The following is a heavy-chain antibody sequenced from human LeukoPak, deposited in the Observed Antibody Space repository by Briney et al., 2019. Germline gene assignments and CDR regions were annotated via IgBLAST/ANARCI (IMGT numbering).Heavy chain of an antibody. CDR3: ARLPPYSGHYFDY. D-gene: IGHD1-26*01. Sequence: GGSLRLSCAASGFTFSSYEMNWVRQAPGKGLEWLSYISTSGTNIYYADSVKGRFTISRVNAKNSLYLQMNSLRPDDTALYYCARLPPYSGHYFDYWGQGTLVTVAS. CDR1: GFTFSSYE. J-gene: IGHJ4*02. CDR2: ISTSGTNI. V-gene: IGHV3-48*03.